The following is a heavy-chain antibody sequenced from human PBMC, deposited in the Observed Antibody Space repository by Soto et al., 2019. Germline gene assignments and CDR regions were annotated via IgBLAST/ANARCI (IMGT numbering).Heavy chain of an antibody. Sequence: PGESLKISCKGSGYSFTNYWINWVRQMPGKGLEWLGKISPSDSYTDYSPSFQGHVTISTDKSISTAYLQWSSLKASDTAMYYCARHKTMIRGAFDIWVQGTMVTVSS. CDR1: GYSFTNYW. D-gene: IGHD3-10*01. CDR3: ARHKTMIRGAFDI. V-gene: IGHV5-10-1*01. J-gene: IGHJ3*02. CDR2: ISPSDSYT.